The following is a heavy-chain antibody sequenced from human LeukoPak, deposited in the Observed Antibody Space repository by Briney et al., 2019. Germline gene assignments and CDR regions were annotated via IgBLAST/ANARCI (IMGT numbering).Heavy chain of an antibody. CDR1: GYTFPTYA. V-gene: IGHV7-4-1*02. CDR2: TNTNTGNP. J-gene: IGHJ3*01. CDR3: ARDHVKLGSSFHPFDAFDV. Sequence: ASVKLSCKASGYTFPTYAMNWVRQAPGQGLEWMGWTNTNTGNPTYAQGFTGRFVFSLYTSVSTAYLQISSLKAEDTAIYYCARDHVKLGSSFHPFDAFDVWGQGTPITVSS. D-gene: IGHD2-2*01.